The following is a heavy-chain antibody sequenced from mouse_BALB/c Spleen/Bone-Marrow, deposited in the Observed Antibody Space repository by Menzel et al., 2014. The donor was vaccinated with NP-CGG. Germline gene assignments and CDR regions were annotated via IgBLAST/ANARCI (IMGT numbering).Heavy chain of an antibody. Sequence: DVMLVESGGGLVQPGGSLRLSCATSGFTFTDYYMNWVRQPPGKALEWLGFIRNKAYSYTTEYSASVKGRFTISRDNSQSILYLQMNTLRAVDSATYYCARDMGGLLFDYWGQGTTLTVSS. D-gene: IGHD2-3*01. J-gene: IGHJ2*01. CDR1: GFTFTDYY. CDR3: ARDMGGLLFDY. CDR2: IRNKAYSYTT. V-gene: IGHV7-3*02.